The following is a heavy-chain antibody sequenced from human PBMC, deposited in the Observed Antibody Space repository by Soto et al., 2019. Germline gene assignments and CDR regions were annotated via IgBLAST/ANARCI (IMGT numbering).Heavy chain of an antibody. CDR3: AREGGSGNYRYYAMDV. J-gene: IGHJ6*01. CDR1: GGTFSSYA. Sequence: QVQLVQSGAEVKKPGSSVKVSCKASGGTFSSYAISWVRQAPGQGLEWMGGIIPVFGTANYAQKFQGRVTITADESTSTAYMQLSSLRSEDTAVYYCAREGGSGNYRYYAMDVWGQGTTVTVSS. V-gene: IGHV1-69*12. CDR2: IIPVFGTA. D-gene: IGHD3-10*01.